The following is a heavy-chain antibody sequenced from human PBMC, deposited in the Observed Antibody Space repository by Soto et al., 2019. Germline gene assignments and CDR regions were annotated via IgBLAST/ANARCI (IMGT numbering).Heavy chain of an antibody. Sequence: KDLEWVSGISWKSGSIGYAGSVKGRFTISRDNSKNTLYLQMNSLIAEDTAVYYFVFFQADDGIRDTVPVSAFLLNRSSDL. D-gene: IGHD2-15*01. CDR3: VFFQADDGIRDTVPVSAFLLNRSSDL. V-gene: IGHV3-9*01. CDR2: ISWKSGSI. J-gene: IGHJ2*01.